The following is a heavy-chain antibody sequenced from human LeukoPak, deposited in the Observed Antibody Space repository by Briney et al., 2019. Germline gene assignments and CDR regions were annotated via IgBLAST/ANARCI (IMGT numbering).Heavy chain of an antibody. CDR2: LNPNSGGT. CDR3: AGSLYSGYDLGY. Sequence: MGWLNPNSGGTNYAQKFQGRVTMTRDTSISTAYMELSRLRSDDTAVYYCAGSLYSGYDLGYWGQGTLVTVSS. D-gene: IGHD5-12*01. J-gene: IGHJ4*02. V-gene: IGHV1-2*02.